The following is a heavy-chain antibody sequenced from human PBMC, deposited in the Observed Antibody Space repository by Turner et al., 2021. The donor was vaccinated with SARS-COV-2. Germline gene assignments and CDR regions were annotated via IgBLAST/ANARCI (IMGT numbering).Heavy chain of an antibody. CDR2: ISYDGSNK. Sequence: QVQLVESGGGVVQPGRSLRLSCAASGFTFSGSTRHWCRQAPGKGLEWVAVISYDGSNKYYADSVKGRFTISRDNSKNTLYLQMNSLRAEDTAVYYCARAFPISSSWYDDYYYYYGMDVWGQGTTVTVSS. J-gene: IGHJ6*02. V-gene: IGHV3-30-3*01. CDR3: ARAFPISSSWYDDYYYYYGMDV. D-gene: IGHD6-13*01. CDR1: GFTFSGST.